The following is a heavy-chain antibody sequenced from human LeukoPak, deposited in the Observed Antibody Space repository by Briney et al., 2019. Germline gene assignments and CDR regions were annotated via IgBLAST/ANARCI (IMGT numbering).Heavy chain of an antibody. V-gene: IGHV3-74*01. CDR3: ARNRQWLLADY. CDR2: ISTDGSTT. D-gene: IGHD3-22*01. Sequence: GGSLRLSCTASGFTFSTYWMHWVRQAPGKGLVWVSRISTDGSTTSSADSVRGRFTISRDNANNTLYLQMNSLRAEDTAVYFCARNRQWLLADYWGQGTVVTVSS. CDR1: GFTFSTYW. J-gene: IGHJ4*02.